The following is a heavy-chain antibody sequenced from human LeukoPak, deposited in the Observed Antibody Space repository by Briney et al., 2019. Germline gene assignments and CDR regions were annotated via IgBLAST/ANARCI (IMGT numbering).Heavy chain of an antibody. CDR1: GGSISTYY. D-gene: IGHD1-7*01. V-gene: IGHV4-59*01. J-gene: IGHJ4*02. CDR2: ISDSGNT. CDR3: ARAGDRGELDY. Sequence: SETLSLTRTVSGGSISTYYWSWIRQPPGKGLEWIGYISDSGNTNYNPSLKSRITISVSPSKNNFSLRLTSMTAADTAVYFCARAGDRGELDYWGQGTLVTVSS.